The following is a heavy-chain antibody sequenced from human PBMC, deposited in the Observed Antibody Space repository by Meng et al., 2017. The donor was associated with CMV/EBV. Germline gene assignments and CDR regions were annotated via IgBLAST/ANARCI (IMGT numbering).Heavy chain of an antibody. Sequence: SVKVSCKASGYTFTSYGISWVRQAPGQGLEWMGWIIPILGIANYAQKFQGRVTITADKSTSTAYMELSSLRSEDTAVYYCAKSGAGMDVWGQGTTVTVSS. J-gene: IGHJ6*02. V-gene: IGHV1-69*10. CDR2: IIPILGIA. CDR1: GYTFTSYG. CDR3: AKSGAGMDV.